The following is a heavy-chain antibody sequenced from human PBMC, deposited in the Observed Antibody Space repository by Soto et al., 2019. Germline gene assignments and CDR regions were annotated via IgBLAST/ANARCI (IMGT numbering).Heavy chain of an antibody. CDR1: GYTFSDYY. CDR3: AREPATAKPEGVDF. V-gene: IGHV1-2*02. J-gene: IGHJ4*01. D-gene: IGHD1-1*01. Sequence: ASVKVSCKASGYTFSDYYIHWVRQAPGQGLEWMGWINPNSGGTKYAPKFQGGVTMTRDTSITTAYMELSRLRSGDTAVYYCAREPATAKPEGVDFWGHGTLATVSS. CDR2: INPNSGGT.